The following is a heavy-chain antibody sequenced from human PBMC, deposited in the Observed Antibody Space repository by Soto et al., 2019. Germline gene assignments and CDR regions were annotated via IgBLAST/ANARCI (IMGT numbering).Heavy chain of an antibody. V-gene: IGHV1-46*01. CDR3: ARDYLSSKLSLSYFEF. J-gene: IGHJ4*02. Sequence: QVQLVQSGAEVTRPGASVKVSCKASGYSFISHYIHWVRQAPGQGLEWMGFINPSGGSATLAQKFQGRVTMTRDTSTTTVYMELSSLRSEDAAVYYCARDYLSSKLSLSYFEFWGQGTLVTVSS. D-gene: IGHD2-2*01. CDR1: GYSFISHY. CDR2: INPSGGSA.